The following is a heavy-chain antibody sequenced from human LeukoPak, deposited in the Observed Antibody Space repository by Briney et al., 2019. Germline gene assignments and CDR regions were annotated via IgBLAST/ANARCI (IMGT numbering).Heavy chain of an antibody. CDR2: IDPGDXDT. Sequence: GESLKISCKGSGYSFTTYWIAWVRQMPGKGLEWMGIIDPGDXDTXXXXSXXGQVTISADKSINTAYLQWSSLKASDTAMYYCAXQXXXXDWAPYWGQGTLVTVSS. D-gene: IGHD2-21*01. J-gene: IGHJ4*02. CDR1: GYSFTTYW. V-gene: IGHV5-51*01. CDR3: AXQXXXXDWAPY.